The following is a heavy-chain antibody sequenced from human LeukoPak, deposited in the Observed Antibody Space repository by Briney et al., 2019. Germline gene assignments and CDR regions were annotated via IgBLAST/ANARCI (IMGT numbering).Heavy chain of an antibody. Sequence: SETLSLTCAVYGGSFSGYYWSWIRQPPGKGLEWIGEINHSGSTNYNPSLKSRVTISVDTSKNQFSLKLSFVTAADTAVYYCARRPFCSGGSCPFDYWGQGTLVTVSS. CDR3: ARRPFCSGGSCPFDY. J-gene: IGHJ4*02. D-gene: IGHD2-15*01. CDR1: GGSFSGYY. CDR2: INHSGST. V-gene: IGHV4-34*01.